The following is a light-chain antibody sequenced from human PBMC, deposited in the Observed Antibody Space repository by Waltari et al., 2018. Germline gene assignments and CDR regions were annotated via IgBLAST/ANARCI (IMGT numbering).Light chain of an antibody. CDR1: TSDIGFYNF. CDR3: SSYAGTDTLI. CDR2: EVT. J-gene: IGLJ2*01. V-gene: IGLV2-11*01. Sequence: QAALTQPPSVSGSPGQSVTISCTGTTSDIGFYNFVSWYQQHPGTPPKLIIFEVTKRPSGVSDRFSGSKSGNTASLTISGLQAEDEADLYCSSYAGTDTLIFGGGTRLTVL.